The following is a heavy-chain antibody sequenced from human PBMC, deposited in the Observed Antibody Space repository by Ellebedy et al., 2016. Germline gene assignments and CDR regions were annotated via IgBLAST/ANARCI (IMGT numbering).Heavy chain of an antibody. J-gene: IGHJ4*02. CDR1: GFTFGNFF. CDR2: FVFSGTAT. Sequence: GGSLRLSXVASGFTFGNFFMTWVRQAPGKGLEWVATFVFSGTATYYSDSVKGRFIISRDNAKNSLFLQMNSLRVEDTAVYYCARDGSEWSRDYWGQGTLVTVSS. D-gene: IGHD3-3*01. V-gene: IGHV3-21*01. CDR3: ARDGSEWSRDY.